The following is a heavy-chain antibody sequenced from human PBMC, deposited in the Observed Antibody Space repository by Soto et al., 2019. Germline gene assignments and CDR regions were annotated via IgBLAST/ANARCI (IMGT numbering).Heavy chain of an antibody. J-gene: IGHJ3*02. Sequence: KVSCKASGYTFTVYYLYWVRQVPGQGLEWMGWINPNSGGTNYAQKFQGRVTMTRDTSISTAYMELSRLRSDDTAVYYCARDSGSIAALSAFDIWGQGTMVTVS. D-gene: IGHD6-6*01. CDR3: ARDSGSIAALSAFDI. CDR2: INPNSGGT. V-gene: IGHV1-2*02. CDR1: GYTFTVYY.